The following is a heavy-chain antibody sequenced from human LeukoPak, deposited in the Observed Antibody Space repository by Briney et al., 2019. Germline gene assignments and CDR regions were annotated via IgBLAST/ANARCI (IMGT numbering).Heavy chain of an antibody. CDR1: GGSISSSNSY. CDR3: ARPRVYYYDRSGSGWFDP. V-gene: IGHV4-39*01. J-gene: IGHJ5*02. Sequence: KTSETLSLTCTVSGGSISSSNSYWGWIRQPPGKGLEWIGSISYSGSTYYSPSLKSGVTISLDTSKKQFSLKVTSVTAADTAVYYCARPRVYYYDRSGSGWFDPWGQGTLVTVSS. CDR2: ISYSGST. D-gene: IGHD3-22*01.